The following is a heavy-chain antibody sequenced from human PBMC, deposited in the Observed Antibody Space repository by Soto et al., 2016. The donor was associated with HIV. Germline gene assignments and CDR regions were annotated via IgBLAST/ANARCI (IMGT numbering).Heavy chain of an antibody. Sequence: EVQLVESGGGLVQPGGSLKLSCAVSGFTFSNSAIHWVRQASGKGLEWVGRIRSKANSYATAYGASVKGRFTISRDDSENTAFLQMNSLKTEDTAVYYCTSQDYDYLWGGYLRGMDIWGQGTTVIVS. CDR3: TSQDYDYLWGGYLRGMDI. V-gene: IGHV3-73*01. J-gene: IGHJ6*02. D-gene: IGHD3-16*01. CDR1: GFTFSNSA. CDR2: IRSKANSYAT.